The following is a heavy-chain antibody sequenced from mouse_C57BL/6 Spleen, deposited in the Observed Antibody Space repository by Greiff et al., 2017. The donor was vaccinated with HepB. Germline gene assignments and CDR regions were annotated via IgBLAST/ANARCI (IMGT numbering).Heavy chain of an antibody. CDR2: ISYDGSN. CDR3: ARDYEDAMDY. D-gene: IGHD2-12*01. J-gene: IGHJ4*01. CDR1: GYSITSGYY. Sequence: EVQRVESGPGLVKPSQSLSLTCSVTGYSITSGYYWNWIRQFPGNKLEWMGYISYDGSNNYNPSLKNRISITRDTSKNQFFLKLNSVTTEDTATYYCARDYEDAMDYWGQGTSVTVSS. V-gene: IGHV3-6*01.